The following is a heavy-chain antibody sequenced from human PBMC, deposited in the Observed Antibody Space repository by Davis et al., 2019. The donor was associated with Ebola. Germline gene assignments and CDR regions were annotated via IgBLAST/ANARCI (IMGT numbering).Heavy chain of an antibody. J-gene: IGHJ3*02. D-gene: IGHD5-24*01. CDR3: ASLRRTITGMDDAFDI. CDR1: GYSFTSYW. Sequence: KVSCKGSGYSFTSYWIGWVRQTPGKGLEWMGLIYTGDSDTRYSPSFRGQVTISADKSIKTAFLEWSSLKASDTAMYYCASLRRTITGMDDAFDIWGQGTMVTVSS. V-gene: IGHV5-51*01. CDR2: IYTGDSDT.